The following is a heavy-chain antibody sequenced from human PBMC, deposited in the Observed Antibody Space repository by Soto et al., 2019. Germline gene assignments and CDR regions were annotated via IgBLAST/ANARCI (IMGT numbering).Heavy chain of an antibody. CDR1: GYSFTSYW. CDR2: IYPGDSDT. D-gene: IGHD4-17*01. V-gene: IGHV5-51*01. J-gene: IGHJ4*02. CDR3: ARHSRRHDYGDPFDY. Sequence: GESLKISCKGSGYSFTSYWIGWVRQMPGKGLEWMGIIYPGDSDTRYSPSFQGQVTISADKSISTAYLQWSSVKAADTAMCYCARHSRRHDYGDPFDYWGQGTLVTVSS.